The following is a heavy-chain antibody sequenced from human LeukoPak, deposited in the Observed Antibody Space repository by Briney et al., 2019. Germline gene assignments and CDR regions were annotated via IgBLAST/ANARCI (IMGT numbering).Heavy chain of an antibody. J-gene: IGHJ1*01. CDR1: GGSISSGGYY. D-gene: IGHD6-19*01. V-gene: IGHV4-30-2*01. CDR3: ARVLPLREQWLVQEYFQH. CDR2: IYHSGST. Sequence: SQTLSLTCTVSGGSISSGGYYWSWIRQPPGKGLEWIGYIYHSGSTYYNPSLKSRVTISVDTSKNQFSLKLSSVTAADTAVYYCARVLPLREQWLVQEYFQHWGQGTLVTVSS.